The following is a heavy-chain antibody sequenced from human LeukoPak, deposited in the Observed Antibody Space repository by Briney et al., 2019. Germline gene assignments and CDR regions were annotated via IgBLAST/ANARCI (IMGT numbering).Heavy chain of an antibody. V-gene: IGHV3-9*01. Sequence: QPGGSLRLSCAASGFTFSNSWMNWVRQAPGKGLEWVSGISWNSRSIGYADSVKGRFTISRDNAKNSLFLQMNSLRAEDTALYYCVKDITHDSGGYLLAIDAFDIWGQGTKVTVSS. D-gene: IGHD3-22*01. CDR2: ISWNSRSI. CDR1: GFTFSNSW. J-gene: IGHJ3*02. CDR3: VKDITHDSGGYLLAIDAFDI.